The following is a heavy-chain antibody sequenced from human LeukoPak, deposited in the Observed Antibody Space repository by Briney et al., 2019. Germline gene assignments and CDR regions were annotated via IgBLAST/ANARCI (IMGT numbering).Heavy chain of an antibody. Sequence: SETLSLTCTVSGGSISSSSYYWGWIRQPPGKGLEWIGSMYYSGSTYYNPSLKSRVTISVDTSKNQFSLKLSSVIAADTAVYYCARDYGASEPNNWFDPWGQGTLVTVSS. J-gene: IGHJ5*02. CDR2: MYYSGST. CDR1: GGSISSSSYY. D-gene: IGHD4-17*01. CDR3: ARDYGASEPNNWFDP. V-gene: IGHV4-39*07.